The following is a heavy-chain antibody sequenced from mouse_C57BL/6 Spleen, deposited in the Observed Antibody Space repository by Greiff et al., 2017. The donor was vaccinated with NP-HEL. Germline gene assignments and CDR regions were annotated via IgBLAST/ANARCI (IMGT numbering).Heavy chain of an antibody. CDR2: IHPNSGST. V-gene: IGHV1-64*01. CDR3: ARWGITTVAATD. J-gene: IGHJ2*01. Sequence: QVQLQQPGAELVKPGASVKLSCKASGYTFTSYWMHWVKQRPGQGLEWIGMIHPNSGSTNYNEKFKSKATLTVDKSSSTAYMQLSSLTSEDSAVYYCARWGITTVAATDWGQGTTLTVSS. CDR1: GYTFTSYW. D-gene: IGHD1-1*01.